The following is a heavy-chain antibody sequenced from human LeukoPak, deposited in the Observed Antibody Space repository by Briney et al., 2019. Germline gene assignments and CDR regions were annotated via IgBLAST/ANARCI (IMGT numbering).Heavy chain of an antibody. J-gene: IGHJ4*02. CDR3: AKVRGRYGSGSYDYFDY. V-gene: IGHV3-30*04. CDR2: ISYDGSNK. CDR1: GFTFSSYA. D-gene: IGHD3-10*01. Sequence: GGSLRLPCAASGFTFSSYAMHWVRQAPGKGLEWVAVISYDGSNKYYADSVKGRFTISRGNSKNTLYLQMNSLRAEDTAVYYCAKVRGRYGSGSYDYFDYWGQGTLVTVSS.